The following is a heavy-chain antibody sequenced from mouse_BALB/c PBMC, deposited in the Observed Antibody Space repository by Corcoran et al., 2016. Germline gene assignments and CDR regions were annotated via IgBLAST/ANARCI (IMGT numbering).Heavy chain of an antibody. Sequence: QVQLQQSGAELMKPGASVKISCKATGYTFSSYWKEWVKQRPGHGLEWIGEILPGSGSTNYNEKFKGKATFTADTSSNTAYMQLSSLTSEDSAVYYCARNYGSSYDCYFDVWGAGTTVTVSS. CDR3: ARNYGSSYDCYFDV. V-gene: IGHV1-9*01. J-gene: IGHJ1*01. CDR1: GYTFSSYW. CDR2: ILPGSGST. D-gene: IGHD1-1*01.